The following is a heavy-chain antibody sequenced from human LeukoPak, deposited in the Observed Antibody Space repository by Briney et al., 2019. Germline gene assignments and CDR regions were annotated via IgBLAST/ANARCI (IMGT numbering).Heavy chain of an antibody. J-gene: IGHJ3*02. V-gene: IGHV4-34*01. Sequence: PSETLSLTCAVYGGSLSSYYWSCIRQPPGKGLEWIGEINHSGSTNNNPSLKSRVTVLVDASKNQFSLKLTSVTAADSAVYYCARSRAGNDFLSAFYAFDIWGQGTMVTVSS. D-gene: IGHD3-3*01. CDR1: GGSLSSYY. CDR3: ARSRAGNDFLSAFYAFDI. CDR2: INHSGST.